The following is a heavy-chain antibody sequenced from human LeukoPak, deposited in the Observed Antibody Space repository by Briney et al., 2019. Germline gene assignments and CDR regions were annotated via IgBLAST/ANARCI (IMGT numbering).Heavy chain of an antibody. Sequence: PETLSLTCSVSGDSVSRSDSYWDWIRQPPGKGLEWIGTIYYSGRTYYSPSLKSRVTMSVDPSNNQFSLNLRSVTAADTAVYYCARRRYYDGSGYLGWGQGTLLSVSS. CDR2: IYYSGRT. V-gene: IGHV4-39*01. J-gene: IGHJ1*01. D-gene: IGHD3-22*01. CDR3: ARRRYYDGSGYLG. CDR1: GDSVSRSDSY.